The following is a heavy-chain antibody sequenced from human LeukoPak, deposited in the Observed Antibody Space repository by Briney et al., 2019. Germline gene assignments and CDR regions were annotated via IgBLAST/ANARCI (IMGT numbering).Heavy chain of an antibody. Sequence: SETLSLTCAVYGGSFSGYYWSWIRQPPGKGLEWIGEINHSGSTNYNPSLKSRVTISVDKSKNQFSLKLSSVTAADTAVYYCARVSPYYYDSSGYWLLDYWGQGTLVTVSS. CDR1: GGSFSGYY. J-gene: IGHJ4*02. CDR2: INHSGST. CDR3: ARVSPYYYDSSGYWLLDY. D-gene: IGHD3-22*01. V-gene: IGHV4-34*01.